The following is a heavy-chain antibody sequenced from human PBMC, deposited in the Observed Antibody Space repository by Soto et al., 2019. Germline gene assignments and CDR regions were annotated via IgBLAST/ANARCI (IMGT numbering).Heavy chain of an antibody. CDR2: INPNSGGT. CDR1: GYTFTGYY. Sequence: ASVKVSCKASGYTFTGYYMHWVRQAPGQGLEWMGWINPNSGGTNYAQKFQERVTITRDMSTSTAYMELSSLRSEDTAVYYCAATSSSWSLTSYYYYGMDVWGQGTTVTVSS. D-gene: IGHD6-13*01. CDR3: AATSSSWSLTSYYYYGMDV. V-gene: IGHV1-2*02. J-gene: IGHJ6*02.